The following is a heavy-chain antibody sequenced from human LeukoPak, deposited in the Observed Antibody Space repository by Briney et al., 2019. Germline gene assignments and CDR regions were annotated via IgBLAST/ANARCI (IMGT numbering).Heavy chain of an antibody. CDR2: IYYSGST. V-gene: IGHV4-59*01. CDR1: GGSISTYY. Sequence: PSETLSLTCTVSGGSISTYYWSWIRQPPGKGLEWIGYIYYSGSTNYNPSLKSRVTTSVDTSKNQFSLKLSSVTAADTAVYYCARDTGTVVDYWGQGTLVSVFS. D-gene: IGHD4-23*01. J-gene: IGHJ4*02. CDR3: ARDTGTVVDY.